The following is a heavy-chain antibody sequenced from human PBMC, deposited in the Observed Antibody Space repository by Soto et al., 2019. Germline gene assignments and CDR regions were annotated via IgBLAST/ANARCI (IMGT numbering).Heavy chain of an antibody. CDR2: IWYDGSNK. J-gene: IGHJ6*03. D-gene: IGHD4-4*01. CDR3: AREFSLTTGYYYYYMDV. V-gene: IGHV3-33*01. Sequence: GGSLRLSCAASGFTFSSYGMHWVRQAPGKGLEWVAVIWYDGSNKYYADSVKGRFTISRDNSKNTLYLQMNSLRAEDTAVYYCAREFSLTTGYYYYYMDVWGKGTTVTVSS. CDR1: GFTFSSYG.